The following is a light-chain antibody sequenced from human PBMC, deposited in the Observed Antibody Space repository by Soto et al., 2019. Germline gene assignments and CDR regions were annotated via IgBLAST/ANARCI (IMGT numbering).Light chain of an antibody. CDR3: AAWDDSLSGRYV. V-gene: IGLV1-47*02. CDR1: SSNIGSNY. CDR2: SNN. Sequence: QSVLTQPPSASGTPGQRVTISCSGSSSNIGSNYVYWYQQLPGTAPKLLIYSNNQRPSGVPDRFSGSKSGTSASLAISGLRSEDEADYYCAAWDDSLSGRYVFGTGT. J-gene: IGLJ1*01.